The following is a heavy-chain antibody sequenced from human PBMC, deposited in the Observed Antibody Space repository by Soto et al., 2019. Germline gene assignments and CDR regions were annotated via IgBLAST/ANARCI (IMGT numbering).Heavy chain of an antibody. CDR1: GYTFTNYA. V-gene: IGHV1-3*04. J-gene: IGHJ4*02. D-gene: IGHD3-16*01. Sequence: QVLLVQSGAEVKKPGASVKVSCKASGYTFTNYAMHWVRQAPGRSLGWMGWINTRKGDRKYSQRLQGRVTITRDTSANTVYMEMSSLTDEDTAVYYCARDASGTFGSPPGYWGQGTLVTVSS. CDR3: ARDASGTFGSPPGY. CDR2: INTRKGDR.